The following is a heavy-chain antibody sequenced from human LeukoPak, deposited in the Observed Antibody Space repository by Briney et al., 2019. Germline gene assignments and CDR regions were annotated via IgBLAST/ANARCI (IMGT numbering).Heavy chain of an antibody. Sequence: GGSLRLSWAASGFTFSSDSMNCVRQAPGKGLEWGSSISSSSSYIYYADSVNGRFTISRDNAKNSLYLQMNSLRAEDTAVYYCARDNYYDLWSGCSTEYFDYWGQGTLVTVSS. CDR1: GFTFSSDS. V-gene: IGHV3-21*01. J-gene: IGHJ4*02. D-gene: IGHD3-3*01. CDR2: ISSSSSYI. CDR3: ARDNYYDLWSGCSTEYFDY.